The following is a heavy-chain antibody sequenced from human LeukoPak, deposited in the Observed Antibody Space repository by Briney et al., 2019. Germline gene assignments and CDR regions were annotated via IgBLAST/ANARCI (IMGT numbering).Heavy chain of an antibody. D-gene: IGHD6-19*01. J-gene: IGHJ1*01. Sequence: GGSLRLSRAASGFTFSDYYMSWIRQAPGKGLEWVSYISSSGSTIYYADSVKGRFTISRDNAKNSLYLQMNSLRAEDTAVYYCARSIGRAVAGMYFQHWGQGTLVTVSS. CDR2: ISSSGSTI. CDR3: ARSIGRAVAGMYFQH. CDR1: GFTFSDYY. V-gene: IGHV3-11*01.